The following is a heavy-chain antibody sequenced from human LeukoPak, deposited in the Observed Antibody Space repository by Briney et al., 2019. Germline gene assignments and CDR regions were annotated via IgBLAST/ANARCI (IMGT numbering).Heavy chain of an antibody. J-gene: IGHJ4*02. CDR3: ARDLSRYSYGDY. CDR1: GFTFSSYE. CDR2: ISSSGSTI. V-gene: IGHV3-48*03. D-gene: IGHD5-18*01. Sequence: GGSLRLSCAASGFTFSSYEMNWVRQAPGKGLEWVSYISSSGSTIYYADSVKGRFTISRDNAKNSLYLQMNSLRAEDTAVYYCARDLSRYSYGDYWGQGTLVTVSS.